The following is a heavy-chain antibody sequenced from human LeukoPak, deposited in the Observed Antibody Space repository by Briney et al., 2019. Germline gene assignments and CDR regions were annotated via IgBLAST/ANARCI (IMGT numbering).Heavy chain of an antibody. CDR3: ARRSSTHGEYYFDY. D-gene: IGHD2-2*01. Sequence: GGSLRLSCAASGFTFSSYSRNWVRQAPGKGLEWVSSISSRSSYIYYADSVKGRFTISRDNAKNSLYLQMNSLRAEDTAVYYCARRSSTHGEYYFDYWGRGTLVTVSS. V-gene: IGHV3-21*01. CDR2: ISSRSSYI. CDR1: GFTFSSYS. J-gene: IGHJ4*02.